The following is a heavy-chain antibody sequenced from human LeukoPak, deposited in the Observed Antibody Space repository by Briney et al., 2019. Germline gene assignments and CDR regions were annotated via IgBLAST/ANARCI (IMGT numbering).Heavy chain of an antibody. Sequence: PGGSLRLSCVASGFIFSTYSMDWVRQAPGKGLEWVSSISSSSSYKYYADSVKGRFTISRDNAKNSLYLQMSSLRAEDMAVYYCARDGRGAVAGFDYWGQGTLVTVSS. CDR3: ARDGRGAVAGFDY. V-gene: IGHV3-21*01. CDR2: ISSSSSYK. J-gene: IGHJ4*02. D-gene: IGHD6-19*01. CDR1: GFIFSTYS.